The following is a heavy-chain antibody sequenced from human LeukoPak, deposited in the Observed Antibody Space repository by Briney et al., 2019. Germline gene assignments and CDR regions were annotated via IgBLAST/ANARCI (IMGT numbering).Heavy chain of an antibody. Sequence: GGSLRLSCADSGFTFSTYAMNWVRQAPGKGLEWVSSITNSGDSTYYADSVKGRFTISRDNSKDTLYLQMNSLRVEDTAVYYCAKAVGAWPYYFDFWGQGTLVTVSS. CDR1: GFTFSTYA. D-gene: IGHD4-17*01. CDR2: ITNSGDST. J-gene: IGHJ4*02. V-gene: IGHV3-23*01. CDR3: AKAVGAWPYYFDF.